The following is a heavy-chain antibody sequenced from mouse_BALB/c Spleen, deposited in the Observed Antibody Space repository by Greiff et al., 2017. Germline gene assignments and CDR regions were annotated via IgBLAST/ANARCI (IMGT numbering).Heavy chain of an antibody. CDR3: ARIGWLLHGFAY. CDR1: GYTFTSYT. Sequence: QVQLQQSAAELARPGASVKMSCKASGYTFTSYTMHWVKQRPGQGLEWIGYINPSSGYTEYNQKFKDKTTLTADKSSSTAYMQLSSLTSEDSAVYYCARIGWLLHGFAYWGQGTLVTVSA. D-gene: IGHD2-3*01. CDR2: INPSSGYT. V-gene: IGHV1-4*02. J-gene: IGHJ3*01.